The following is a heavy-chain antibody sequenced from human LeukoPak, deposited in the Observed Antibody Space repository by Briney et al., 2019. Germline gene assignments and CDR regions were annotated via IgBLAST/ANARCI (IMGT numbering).Heavy chain of an antibody. CDR3: AREEADCGGDCFLL. J-gene: IGHJ4*02. Sequence: PGGSLRLSCAASGFTFSSYEMNWVRQAPGKGLEWLSYISSSSSAIFYADSVKGRFTVSRDNSKSSLYLQMNSLRVEDTAIYYCAREEADCGGDCFLLWGQGTLVTVSS. CDR2: ISSSSSAI. D-gene: IGHD2-21*02. V-gene: IGHV3-48*03. CDR1: GFTFSSYE.